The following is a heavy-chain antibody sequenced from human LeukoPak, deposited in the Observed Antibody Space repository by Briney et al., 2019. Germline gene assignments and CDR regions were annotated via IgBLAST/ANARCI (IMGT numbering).Heavy chain of an antibody. CDR2: IWYDGSNK. D-gene: IGHD5-18*01. V-gene: IGHV3-33*01. Sequence: GGSLRLSCAASGFTFSSYGMHWVRQAPGEGLEWVAVIWYDGSNKYYADSVKGRFTISRDNSKNTLYLQMNSLRAEDTAVYYCARDGVDTAMVQYGMDVWGQGTTVTVSS. CDR3: ARDGVDTAMVQYGMDV. J-gene: IGHJ6*02. CDR1: GFTFSSYG.